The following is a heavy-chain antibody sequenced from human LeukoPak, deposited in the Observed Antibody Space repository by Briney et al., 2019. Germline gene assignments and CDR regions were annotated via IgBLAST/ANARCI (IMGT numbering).Heavy chain of an antibody. V-gene: IGHV3-23*01. J-gene: IGHJ4*02. CDR3: AKGSRGFRPLAVIDY. D-gene: IGHD2-8*02. CDR1: GFTFSSYA. Sequence: PGGSLRLSCAASGFTFSSYAMSWVRQAPGKGLEWVSAISGSGGSTYYADSVKGRFTISRDNSENTLYLQMNSLRAEDTAVYYCAKGSRGFRPLAVIDYWGQGTLVTVSS. CDR2: ISGSGGST.